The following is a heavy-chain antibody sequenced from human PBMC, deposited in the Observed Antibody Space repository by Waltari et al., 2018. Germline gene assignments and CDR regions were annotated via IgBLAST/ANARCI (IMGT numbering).Heavy chain of an antibody. J-gene: IGHJ3*02. CDR3: ARDLTYYYDSSGYYNAFDI. V-gene: IGHV4-59*01. Sequence: QVQLQESGPGLVKPSETLSLTCTVSGGSISSYYWIWIRQPPGKGLEWIGYIYYSGSTNYNPSLKSRVTISVDTSKNQFSLKLSSVTAADTAVYYCARDLTYYYDSSGYYNAFDIWGQGTMVTVSS. D-gene: IGHD3-22*01. CDR2: IYYSGST. CDR1: GGSISSYY.